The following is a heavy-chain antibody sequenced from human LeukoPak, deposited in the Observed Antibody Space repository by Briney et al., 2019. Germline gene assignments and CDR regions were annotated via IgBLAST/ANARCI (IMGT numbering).Heavy chain of an antibody. V-gene: IGHV3-74*01. CDR3: ARERAFYYFDY. Sequence: PGGSLRLSCSASGFTFTPYWMHWVRQAPGKGLVWVSRINSDGSSTSYADSVKGRFTISRDNAKNTLYLQMNSQRAEDTAVYYCARERAFYYFDYWGQGTLVTVSS. CDR2: INSDGSST. J-gene: IGHJ4*02. CDR1: GFTFTPYW.